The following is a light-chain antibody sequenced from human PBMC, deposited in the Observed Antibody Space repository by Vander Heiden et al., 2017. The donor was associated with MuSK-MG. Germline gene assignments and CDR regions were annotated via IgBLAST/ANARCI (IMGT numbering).Light chain of an antibody. J-gene: IGKJ2*01. Sequence: AIQMTQSPSSLSASVGDRVTITCRASQGIGNDLGWYQQRPGKAPKLLVYAASSLESGVPPRFSGRGSGTDFTLTISSLQPEDFATYYCRQDDTFPYTFGQGTKMDIK. CDR2: AAS. CDR1: QGIGND. CDR3: RQDDTFPYT. V-gene: IGKV1-6*01.